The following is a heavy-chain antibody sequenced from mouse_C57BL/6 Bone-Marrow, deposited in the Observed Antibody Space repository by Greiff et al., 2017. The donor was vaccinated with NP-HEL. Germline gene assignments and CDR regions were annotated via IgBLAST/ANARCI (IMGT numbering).Heavy chain of an antibody. Sequence: VQLQESGPGLVAPSQSLSITCTVSGFSLTSYAISWVRQPPGKGLEWLGVIWTGGGTHYNSALKSRLSISKDNSKSQVFLKMNSLQTDDTARYYCARRGWDVDYAMDYWGQGTSVTVSS. CDR2: IWTGGGT. V-gene: IGHV2-9-1*01. CDR3: ARRGWDVDYAMDY. D-gene: IGHD4-1*01. CDR1: GFSLTSYA. J-gene: IGHJ4*01.